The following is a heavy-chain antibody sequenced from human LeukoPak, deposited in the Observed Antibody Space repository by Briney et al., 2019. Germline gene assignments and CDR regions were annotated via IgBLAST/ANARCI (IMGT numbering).Heavy chain of an antibody. CDR3: ARDLGSIAAVGEDYYYYGLDV. V-gene: IGHV3-21*01. CDR2: ISSSSGYI. CDR1: GFTFSGYS. D-gene: IGHD6-13*01. J-gene: IGHJ6*02. Sequence: GSLRLSCAASGFTFSGYSMNWVRQAPGKGLDWVSSISSSSGYIYYADSVKGRFTISRDNAKNSLYLQMNSLRAEDTAVYYCARDLGSIAAVGEDYYYYGLDVWGQGTTVTVSS.